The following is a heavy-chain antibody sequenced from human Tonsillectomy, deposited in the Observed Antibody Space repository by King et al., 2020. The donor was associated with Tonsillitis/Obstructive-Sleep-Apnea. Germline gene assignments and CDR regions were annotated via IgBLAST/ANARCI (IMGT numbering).Heavy chain of an antibody. Sequence: VQLVESGGGLVKPGGSLRLSCAASGFSFSPYSMNWVRQAPGKGLEWGSFISSSSSYIYYADSVKGRFTISRDNAKNSLYLQMNSLTAEDTAVYFCARDRSRLQPFYFDFWGQGPLITVSS. CDR3: ARDRSRLQPFYFDF. CDR2: ISSSSSYI. J-gene: IGHJ4*02. D-gene: IGHD4-11*01. CDR1: GFSFSPYS. V-gene: IGHV3-21*01.